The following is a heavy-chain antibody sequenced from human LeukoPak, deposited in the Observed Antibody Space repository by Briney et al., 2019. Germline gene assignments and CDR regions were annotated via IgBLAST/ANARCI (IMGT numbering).Heavy chain of an antibody. J-gene: IGHJ4*02. CDR3: ARTVRGLGGATGFDY. Sequence: SETLSLTCTVSGYSISSGYYWGWIRQPPGKGLEWIGSIYHSGSTYYNPSLKRRVTISVDTSKNQFSLKLSSVTAADTAVYYCARTVRGLGGATGFDYWGQGTLVTVSS. D-gene: IGHD3-10*01. CDR1: GYSISSGYY. CDR2: IYHSGST. V-gene: IGHV4-38-2*02.